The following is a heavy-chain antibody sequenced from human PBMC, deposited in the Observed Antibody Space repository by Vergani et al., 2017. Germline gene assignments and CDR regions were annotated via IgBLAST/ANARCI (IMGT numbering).Heavy chain of an antibody. CDR3: ARVQNQLLWARGWFDP. D-gene: IGHD2-2*01. CDR2: IYYSGST. J-gene: IGHJ5*02. Sequence: QLQLQESGPGLVEPSQTLSLTCTVSGGSISSGDYYWSWIRQPPGKGLEWIGYIYYSGSTYYNPSLKSRVTISVDTSKNHFSLKLSSVTAADTAVYYCARVQNQLLWARGWFDPWGQGILVTVSS. CDR1: GGSISSGDYY. V-gene: IGHV4-30-4*01.